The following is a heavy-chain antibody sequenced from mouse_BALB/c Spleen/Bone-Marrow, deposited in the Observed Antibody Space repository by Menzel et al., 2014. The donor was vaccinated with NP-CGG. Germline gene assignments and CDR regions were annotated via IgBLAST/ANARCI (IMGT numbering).Heavy chain of an antibody. V-gene: IGHV5-17*02. CDR1: GFTFSSFC. D-gene: IGHD2-14*01. J-gene: IGHJ2*01. Sequence: EVKVVESGGGLVQPGGSRKLSCAASGFTFSSFCMHWVRQAPEKGLEWVAYISSGSSTICYADKVKGRFTISRDNPKNTLFLHMSSLRSEDTAMYYCARDDPMYDVGSIDYWGQGTTLTVSS. CDR3: ARDDPMYDVGSIDY. CDR2: ISSGSSTI.